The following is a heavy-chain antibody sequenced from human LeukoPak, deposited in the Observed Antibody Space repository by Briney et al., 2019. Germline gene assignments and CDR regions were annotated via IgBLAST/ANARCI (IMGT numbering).Heavy chain of an antibody. J-gene: IGHJ4*02. CDR2: ISSDGSIK. D-gene: IGHD3-3*01. Sequence: QPGGSLRLSCTASKFTFSHYGMQWVRQAPGKGLEWVAVISSDGSIKVYADSVKGRFTLSRDNSKNTLYLQMNSLRAEDTAVYYCARPPRGYDFWSGYSGPFDYWGQGTLVTVSS. CDR3: ARPPRGYDFWSGYSGPFDY. CDR1: KFTFSHYG. V-gene: IGHV3-30*03.